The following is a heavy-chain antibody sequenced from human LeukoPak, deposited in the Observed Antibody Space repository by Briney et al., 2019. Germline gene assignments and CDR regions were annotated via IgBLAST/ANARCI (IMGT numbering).Heavy chain of an antibody. Sequence: VASVKVSCKASGYTFTSYYMHWVRQAPGQGLEWMGIINPSGGSTSYAQKFQGRVTITRNTSISTAYMELSSLRSEDTAVYYCARGWKSTKKVSCSGGSCYHYYYYMDVWGKGTTVTVSS. D-gene: IGHD2-15*01. CDR3: ARGWKSTKKVSCSGGSCYHYYYYMDV. CDR1: GYTFTSYY. CDR2: INPSGGST. J-gene: IGHJ6*03. V-gene: IGHV1-46*01.